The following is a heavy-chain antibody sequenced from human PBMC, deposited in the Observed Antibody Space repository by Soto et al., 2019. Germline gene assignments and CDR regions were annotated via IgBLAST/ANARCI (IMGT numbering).Heavy chain of an antibody. CDR1: GGSITNDGYY. CDR2: IYFNGVT. Sequence: SETLCLTCTVSGGSITNDGYYWTWIRQHPGKGLEWIGYIYFNGVTYYNPSLASRVTISVDRSKHQFYVNLTSVTAADTAVYYCARQAQTNLDAFEIWGQGTMVTVSS. V-gene: IGHV4-31*03. D-gene: IGHD1-7*01. CDR3: ARQAQTNLDAFEI. J-gene: IGHJ3*02.